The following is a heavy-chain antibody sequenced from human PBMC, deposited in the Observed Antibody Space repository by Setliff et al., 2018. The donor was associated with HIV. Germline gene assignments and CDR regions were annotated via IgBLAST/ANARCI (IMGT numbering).Heavy chain of an antibody. Sequence: ASVKVSCKASGYTFTSYAIHWVRQAPGQSLEWMGWINAGYGNTKYSQKFQGRVTITRDASASTAYMELSSLRSEDTAVYYCAGSPGDYLFAYWGQGTLVTVSS. J-gene: IGHJ4*02. CDR2: INAGYGNT. V-gene: IGHV1-3*01. CDR1: GYTFTSYA. D-gene: IGHD4-17*01. CDR3: AGSPGDYLFAY.